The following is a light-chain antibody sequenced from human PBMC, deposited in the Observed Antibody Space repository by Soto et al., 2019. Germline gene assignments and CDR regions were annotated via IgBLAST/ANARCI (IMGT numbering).Light chain of an antibody. CDR1: PSLSTY. V-gene: IGKV3-11*01. Sequence: EIVLTQSPATLSLSPGERATLSCRASPSLSTYLAWYQQKPGQAPRLLIFGASNRATGIPVRFSGSGSGTDFTLTISSLEPEDFAVYYCQLLSNWPPTFGPGTKVDIK. J-gene: IGKJ3*01. CDR3: QLLSNWPPT. CDR2: GAS.